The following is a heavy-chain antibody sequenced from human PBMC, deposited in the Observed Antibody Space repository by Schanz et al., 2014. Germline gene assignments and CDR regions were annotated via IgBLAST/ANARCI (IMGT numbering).Heavy chain of an antibody. Sequence: QVHLVQSGAEVHKPGASLKISCKASGYTFTNFFLHWVRQAPGQGLEWMGIINPSGGGTSYALRFQDRVTVTRDTSRSTVYMELSSLRSEDTAVYYCARDGVDVAAGGNYWGQGTLVTVSS. CDR1: GYTFTNFF. CDR2: INPSGGGT. CDR3: ARDGVDVAAGGNY. V-gene: IGHV1-46*03. D-gene: IGHD6-13*01. J-gene: IGHJ4*02.